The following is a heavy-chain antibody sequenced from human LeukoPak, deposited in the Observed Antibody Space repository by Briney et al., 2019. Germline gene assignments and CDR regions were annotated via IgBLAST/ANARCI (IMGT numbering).Heavy chain of an antibody. Sequence: ASVKVSCKASGYTFTSYGISWVRQAPGQGLEWMGWISAYNGNTNYAQKLQGRVTMTTDTSTSTAYMELRSLRSDDTAVYYCASEGGFYYYDSSGPLDYWGQGTLVTVSS. J-gene: IGHJ4*02. CDR1: GYTFTSYG. CDR3: ASEGGFYYYDSSGPLDY. CDR2: ISAYNGNT. V-gene: IGHV1-18*01. D-gene: IGHD3-22*01.